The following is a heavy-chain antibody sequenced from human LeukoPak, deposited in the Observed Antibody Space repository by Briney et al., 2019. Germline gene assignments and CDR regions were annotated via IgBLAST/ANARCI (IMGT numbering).Heavy chain of an antibody. J-gene: IGHJ6*03. Sequence: GASVKVSCKASGYTFTGYYMHWVRQAPGQGLEWMGWINPNSGGTNYAQKFQGRVTMTRNTSISTAYMELSSLRSEDTAVYYCARGGITMVRGVINVIKSNYYYYYMDVWGKGTTVTISS. CDR2: INPNSGGT. CDR3: ARGGITMVRGVINVIKSNYYYYYMDV. D-gene: IGHD3-10*01. CDR1: GYTFTGYY. V-gene: IGHV1-2*02.